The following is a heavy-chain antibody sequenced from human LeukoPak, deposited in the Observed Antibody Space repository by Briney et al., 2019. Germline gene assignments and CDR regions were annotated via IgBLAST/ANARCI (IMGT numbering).Heavy chain of an antibody. D-gene: IGHD6-6*01. CDR1: GGPFSSYG. J-gene: IGHJ5*02. CDR2: IIPICGTT. CDR3: ARDLGIAARPSSNWFDP. V-gene: IGHV1-69*01. Sequence: KVSCKAFGGPFSSYGISWAGQAPGQGLEGMGGIIPICGTTNYAQKFQGRVTITADESTSTGYMELSSLRSEDTAVYYCARDLGIAARPSSNWFDPWGQGTLVTVSS.